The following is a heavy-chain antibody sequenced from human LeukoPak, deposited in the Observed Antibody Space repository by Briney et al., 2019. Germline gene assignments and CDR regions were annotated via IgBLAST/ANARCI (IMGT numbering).Heavy chain of an antibody. D-gene: IGHD5-18*01. CDR3: AGDLHSYGY. CDR1: GFTFSSYS. CDR2: ISSSSSTI. Sequence: AGGSLRLSCAASGFTFSSYSMKWVRQAPGKGLEWVSYISSSSSTIYYADSVKGRFTISRDNAKNSLYLQMNSLRAEDTAVYYCAGDLHSYGYWGQGTLVTVSS. V-gene: IGHV3-48*01. J-gene: IGHJ4*02.